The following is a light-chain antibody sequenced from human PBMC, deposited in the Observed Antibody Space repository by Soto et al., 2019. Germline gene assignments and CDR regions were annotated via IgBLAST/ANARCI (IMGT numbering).Light chain of an antibody. J-gene: IGLJ1*01. CDR2: DVT. CDR3: SSYTSSSTDV. Sequence: QSALTQPASVSGSPGQSITISCTGTSSDVGGYYSVSWYQQHPGKAPKLMIYDVTNRPSGVSNLFSGSKSGNTASLTISGLQAEDEADYYCSSYTSSSTDVFGTGTKLTVL. CDR1: SSDVGGYYS. V-gene: IGLV2-14*01.